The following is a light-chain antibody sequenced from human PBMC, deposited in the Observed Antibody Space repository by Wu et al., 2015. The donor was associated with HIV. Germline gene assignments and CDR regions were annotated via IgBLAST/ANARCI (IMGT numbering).Light chain of an antibody. Sequence: EIVLTQSPGTLSLSPGERATLSCRASQSVSSTYLAWYQQKPGRAPRLLIYGASSRAIGIPDRFSGSGSGTDFTLTIRRLEPEDFAVYYCQHYGSSTGLTFGPGTKVDIK. CDR3: QHYGSSTGLT. CDR2: GAS. J-gene: IGKJ3*01. CDR1: QSVSSTY. V-gene: IGKV3-20*01.